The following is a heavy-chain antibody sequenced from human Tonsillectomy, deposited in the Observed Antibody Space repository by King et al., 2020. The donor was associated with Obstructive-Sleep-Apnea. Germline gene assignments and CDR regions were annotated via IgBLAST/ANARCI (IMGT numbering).Heavy chain of an antibody. CDR2: IKSKTDGGTT. V-gene: IGHV3-15*01. D-gene: IGHD2-15*01. CDR3: TTEGVVVGSAGCFDY. J-gene: IGHJ4*02. Sequence: VQLVESGGGLVKPGGSLRLSCAASGFPFSNAWMIWVRQAPGKGLEWVCRIKSKTDGGTTDYAASVKGRFTISRDDSKNTLYLQMNSLKTEDTAVYYCTTEGVVVGSAGCFDYWGQGTLVTVSS. CDR1: GFPFSNAW.